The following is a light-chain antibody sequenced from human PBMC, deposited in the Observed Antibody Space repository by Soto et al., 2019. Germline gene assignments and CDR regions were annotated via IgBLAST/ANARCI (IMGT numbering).Light chain of an antibody. CDR3: QHYNSYSEA. CDR2: GAS. V-gene: IGKV3-15*01. Sequence: EIVMTQSPATLSVSPGERATLSCRASQSVSSNLAWYRQKPGQAPRLLIYGASTRATGTPARFSGSGSGTEFTLTISSLQSEDFATYYCQHYNSYSEAFGQGTKVDIK. CDR1: QSVSSN. J-gene: IGKJ1*01.